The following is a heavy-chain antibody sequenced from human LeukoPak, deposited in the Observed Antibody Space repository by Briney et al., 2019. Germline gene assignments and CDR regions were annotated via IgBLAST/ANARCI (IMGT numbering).Heavy chain of an antibody. J-gene: IGHJ3*02. CDR1: GGTFSSYA. CDR3: ARADYYDSSGSGAFDI. V-gene: IGHV1-69*05. CDR2: IIPIFGIA. Sequence: SVKVSCKASGGTFSSYAISWVRQAPGQGLEWMGGIIPIFGIANYAQKFQGRVTITTDESTSTAYMELSSLRSEDTAVYYCARADYYDSSGSGAFDIWGQGTMVTVSS. D-gene: IGHD3-22*01.